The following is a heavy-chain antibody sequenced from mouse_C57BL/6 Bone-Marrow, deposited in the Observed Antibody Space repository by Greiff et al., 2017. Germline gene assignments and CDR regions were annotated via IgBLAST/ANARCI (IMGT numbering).Heavy chain of an antibody. D-gene: IGHD1-1*01. CDR1: GYAFSSSW. Sequence: QVQLKESGPELVKPGASVKISCKASGYAFSSSWMNWVKQRPGKGLEWIGRIYPGDGDTNYNGKFKGKATLTADKSSSTAYMQLSSLTSEDSAVYFCAITTVPDYWGQGTTLTVSS. V-gene: IGHV1-82*01. CDR3: AITTVPDY. J-gene: IGHJ2*01. CDR2: IYPGDGDT.